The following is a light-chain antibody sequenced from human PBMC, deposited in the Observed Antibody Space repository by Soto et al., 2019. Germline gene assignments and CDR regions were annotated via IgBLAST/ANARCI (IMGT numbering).Light chain of an antibody. CDR2: EGS. CDR3: CSYAGSSLPNYV. V-gene: IGLV2-23*01. CDR1: SSDVGSYNL. Sequence: QSVLTQPASVSGSPGQSITISCTGTSSDVGSYNLVSWYQQHPGKAPKLMIYEGSKRPSGVSNRFSGSKSGNTASLTISGLQAEDEADYYCCSYAGSSLPNYVXGTGTKVTVL. J-gene: IGLJ1*01.